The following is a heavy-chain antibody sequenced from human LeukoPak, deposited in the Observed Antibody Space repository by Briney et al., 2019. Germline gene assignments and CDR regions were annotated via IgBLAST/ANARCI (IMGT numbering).Heavy chain of an antibody. J-gene: IGHJ5*02. Sequence: SETLSLTCTVSGDSISSSSNYWGWIRQPPGKGLEWIGYIYYSGSTNYNPSLKSRVTISVDTSKNRFSLKLSSVTAADTAVYYCARSVNWFDPWGQGTLVTVSS. CDR2: IYYSGST. D-gene: IGHD4-17*01. V-gene: IGHV4-61*05. CDR1: GDSISSSSNY. CDR3: ARSVNWFDP.